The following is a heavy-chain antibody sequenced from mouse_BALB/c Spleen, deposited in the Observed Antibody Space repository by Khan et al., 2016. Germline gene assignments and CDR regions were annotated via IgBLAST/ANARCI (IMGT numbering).Heavy chain of an antibody. J-gene: IGHJ4*01. CDR2: IRNKANGYTT. CDR3: ARDTIGMDY. D-gene: IGHD2-14*01. V-gene: IGHV7-3*02. Sequence: ELELVESGGGLVQPGGSLRLSCATSGFTFTDYYMSWVRQPPGKALEWLGVIRNKANGYTTEYSASVKGRFTISRDNSQSILYLQMNTLRADDSATYNWARDTIGMDYWDQGTSVTVSS. CDR1: GFTFTDYY.